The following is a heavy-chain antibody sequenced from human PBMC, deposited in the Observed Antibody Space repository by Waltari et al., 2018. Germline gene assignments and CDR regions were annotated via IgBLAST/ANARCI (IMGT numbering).Heavy chain of an antibody. V-gene: IGHV1-24*01. Sequence: QVQRVQSGAEVKKPGASVKVSCKVSGYTLTELSMHWVRQAPGKGLEWMGGFDPEDGETIYEQKFQVRVTMTEDTATDTAYMELSSLRSEDTAVYYCATEKKVVRGFDYWGQGTLVTVSS. CDR1: GYTLTELS. CDR2: FDPEDGET. CDR3: ATEKKVVRGFDY. J-gene: IGHJ4*02. D-gene: IGHD2-15*01.